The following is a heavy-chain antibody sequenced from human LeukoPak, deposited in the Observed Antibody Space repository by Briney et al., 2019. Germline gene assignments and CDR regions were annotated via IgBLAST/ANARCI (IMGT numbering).Heavy chain of an antibody. V-gene: IGHV5-10-1*01. CDR1: GYTFTTYW. CDR3: ARHRDRGYGGNSADY. D-gene: IGHD4-23*01. J-gene: IGHJ4*02. Sequence: GESLKISCKGSGYTFTTYWISWVRQMPGKGREWMGRIDPSDSYTNYSPSFQGHVTVSADKSISTAYLQWSSLKASDTAMYYCARHRDRGYGGNSADYWGQGTLVTVSS. CDR2: IDPSDSYT.